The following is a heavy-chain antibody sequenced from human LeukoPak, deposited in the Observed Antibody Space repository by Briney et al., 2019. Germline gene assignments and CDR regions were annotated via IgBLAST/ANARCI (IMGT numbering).Heavy chain of an antibody. J-gene: IGHJ3*02. V-gene: IGHV4-30-4*08. Sequence: SETLSLTCTVSGGSISSGDYYWSWIRQPPGKGLEWIGYIYYSGSTYYNPSLKSRVSISVDTSKNQFSLKLSSVTAADTAVYYCARGLVAGDAFDIWGQGTMVTVSS. CDR1: GGSISSGDYY. CDR3: ARGLVAGDAFDI. CDR2: IYYSGST. D-gene: IGHD5-12*01.